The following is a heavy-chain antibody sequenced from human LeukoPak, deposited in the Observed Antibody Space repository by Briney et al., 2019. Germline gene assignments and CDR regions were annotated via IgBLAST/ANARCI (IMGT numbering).Heavy chain of an antibody. CDR1: GLSLNSYA. CDR2: SSSSDDGK. Sequence: GGPLRLSCTASGLSLNSYAISWVRQVPGKGLEWVSASSSSDDGKWYADSVRGRFTISRDTSKNTVYLQMNSLRVEDAGVYYCAKAPVTSCRGAFCYPFDYWGHGTLVTVSS. J-gene: IGHJ4*01. CDR3: AKAPVTSCRGAFCYPFDY. D-gene: IGHD2-21*01. V-gene: IGHV3-23*01.